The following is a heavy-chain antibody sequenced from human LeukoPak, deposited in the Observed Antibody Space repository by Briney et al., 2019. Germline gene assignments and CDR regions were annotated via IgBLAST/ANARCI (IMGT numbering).Heavy chain of an antibody. CDR3: AKDQVISGSEASDI. V-gene: IGHV3-7*03. D-gene: IGHD2-21*01. CDR1: GFTFSDYY. Sequence: GGSLRLSCAASGFTFSDYYMSWIRQAPGKGLEWVANIKQDGSENYYVDSVKGRFTISRDNSWNTLYLQMSSLRVEDTAVYYCAKDQVISGSEASDIWGQGTMVTVSS. CDR2: IKQDGSEN. J-gene: IGHJ3*02.